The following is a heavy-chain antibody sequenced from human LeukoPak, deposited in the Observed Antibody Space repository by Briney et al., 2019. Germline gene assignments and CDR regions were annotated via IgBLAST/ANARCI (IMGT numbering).Heavy chain of an antibody. J-gene: IGHJ5*02. CDR2: ISGDGDSA. V-gene: IGHV3-43*02. CDR1: GFTFADYA. Sequence: PGGSLRLSCAASGFTFADYAMYWVRQAPGKGLEWVSLISGDGDSAYYADSVKGRFTISRDNAKNSVYLLMNSLRAEDTAVYYCARRGTTYCTVDSCHPNWFDPWGQGTLVTVSS. CDR3: ARRGTTYCTVDSCHPNWFDP. D-gene: IGHD2-15*01.